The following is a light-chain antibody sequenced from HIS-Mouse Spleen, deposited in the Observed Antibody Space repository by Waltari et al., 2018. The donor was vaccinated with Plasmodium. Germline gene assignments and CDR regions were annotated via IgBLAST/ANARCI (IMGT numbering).Light chain of an antibody. Sequence: SYELTQPSSVSVSPGQTARINCSGDVLAKKYARWFQQKPGQAPVAVIYKDSERPSGIPGRFSGSSSGTTVTLTISGAQVEDEADYYCYSAADNNRVFGGGTKLTVL. J-gene: IGLJ3*02. CDR1: VLAKKY. V-gene: IGLV3-27*01. CDR3: YSAADNNRV. CDR2: KDS.